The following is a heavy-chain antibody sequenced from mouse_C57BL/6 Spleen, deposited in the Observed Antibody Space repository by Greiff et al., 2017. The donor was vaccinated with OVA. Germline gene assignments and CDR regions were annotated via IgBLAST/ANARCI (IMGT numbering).Heavy chain of an antibody. D-gene: IGHD2-5*01. CDR1: GYTFTSYW. CDR3: ARSAYSNYGYFDV. Sequence: QVQLQQPGAELVMPGASVKLSCKASGYTFTSYWMHWVKQRPGHGLEWIGEIDPSDSYTNYNQKFKGKSTLTVDKSSSTAYMQLSSLTSEDSAVYYCARSAYSNYGYFDVWGTGTTVTVSS. CDR2: IDPSDSYT. V-gene: IGHV1-69*01. J-gene: IGHJ1*03.